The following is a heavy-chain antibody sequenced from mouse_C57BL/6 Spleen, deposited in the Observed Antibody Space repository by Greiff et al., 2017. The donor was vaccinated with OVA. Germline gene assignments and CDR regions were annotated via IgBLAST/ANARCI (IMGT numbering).Heavy chain of an antibody. J-gene: IGHJ2*01. V-gene: IGHV1-69*01. D-gene: IGHD1-1*01. CDR1: GYTFTSYW. CDR2: IDPSDSYT. Sequence: VQLQQPGAELVMPGASVKLSCKASGYTFTSYWMHWVKQRPGQGLEWIGEIDPSDSYTNYNQKFKGKSTLTVDKSSSTAYMQLSSLTSEDSAVYYCARGYYGSKYFDYWGQGTTLTVSS. CDR3: ARGYYGSKYFDY.